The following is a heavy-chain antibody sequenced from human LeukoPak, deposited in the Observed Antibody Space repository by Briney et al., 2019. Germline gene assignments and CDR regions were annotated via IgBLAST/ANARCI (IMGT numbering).Heavy chain of an antibody. CDR3: ARGTYTGYIVVPDY. Sequence: SETLSLTCTVSGGSVSSGSYFWSWIRQPPGKSLEWIGYIYYSGSTTYNPSIKSRITISVDTSKNQFSLKLSSVTAADTAVYYCARGTYTGYIVVPDYWGQGTLVTVSS. CDR1: GGSVSSGSYF. V-gene: IGHV4-61*01. J-gene: IGHJ4*02. CDR2: IYYSGST. D-gene: IGHD2-21*01.